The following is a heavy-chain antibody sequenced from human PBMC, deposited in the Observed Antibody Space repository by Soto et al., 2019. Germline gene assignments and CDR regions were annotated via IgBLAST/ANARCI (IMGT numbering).Heavy chain of an antibody. J-gene: IGHJ4*02. Sequence: EVQLVESGGGLVQPGGSLRLSCAASGITFRSYWMHWVRQAPGKGLMWVSRINSEGSSTSYADSVKGRITISRDKAKNTLYLQMNSLRAEDTTVYYCARAPEGDYYDSSGTTNDYWGKVTLVTISS. CDR1: GITFRSYW. CDR2: INSEGSST. V-gene: IGHV3-74*01. CDR3: ARAPEGDYYDSSGTTNDY. D-gene: IGHD3-22*01.